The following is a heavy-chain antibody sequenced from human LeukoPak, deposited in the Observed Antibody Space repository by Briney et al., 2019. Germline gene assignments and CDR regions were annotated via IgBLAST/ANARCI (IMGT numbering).Heavy chain of an antibody. Sequence: GGSLRLSCAASGFTFSSYATSWVRQAPGKGLEWVSAISGSGGSTYYADSVKGRFTISRDNSKNTLYLQMNSLRAEDTAVYYCAKFERSGYCSGGSCYATPYNWFDPWGQGTLVTVSS. CDR1: GFTFSSYA. D-gene: IGHD2-15*01. CDR3: AKFERSGYCSGGSCYATPYNWFDP. CDR2: ISGSGGST. V-gene: IGHV3-23*01. J-gene: IGHJ5*02.